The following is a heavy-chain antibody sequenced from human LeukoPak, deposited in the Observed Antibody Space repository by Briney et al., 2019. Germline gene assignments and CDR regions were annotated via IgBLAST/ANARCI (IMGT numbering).Heavy chain of an antibody. CDR1: GGTFSSYA. J-gene: IGHJ3*02. Sequence: ASVKVSCKASGGTFSSYAISWVRQAPGQGLEWMGGIIPIFGTANYAQKFQGRVTITTDESTSTAYMELSSLRSEDTAVYYCARVLMKLNAFDIWGQGTMVTVSS. CDR2: IIPIFGTA. D-gene: IGHD6-6*01. CDR3: ARVLMKLNAFDI. V-gene: IGHV1-69*05.